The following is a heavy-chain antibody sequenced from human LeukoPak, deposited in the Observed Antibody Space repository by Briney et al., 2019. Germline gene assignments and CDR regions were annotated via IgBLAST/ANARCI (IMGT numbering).Heavy chain of an antibody. CDR3: AREIGPVQLHLWGSAFDY. Sequence: SVKVSCKASGGTFSSYAISWVRQAPGQGLEWMGGIIPIFGTANYAQKFQGRVTMTRDTSTSTVYMELSSLRSEDTAVYYCAREIGPVQLHLWGSAFDYWGQGTLVTVSS. CDR1: GGTFSSYA. J-gene: IGHJ4*02. CDR2: IIPIFGTA. D-gene: IGHD5-24*01. V-gene: IGHV1-69*05.